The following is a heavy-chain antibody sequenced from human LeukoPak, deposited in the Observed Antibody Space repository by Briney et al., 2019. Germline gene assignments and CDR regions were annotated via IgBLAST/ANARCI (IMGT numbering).Heavy chain of an antibody. Sequence: PVKVSCKASGYTFTSYGITWVRQAPGQGLEWMGGITPIFGTTNYAQKFQGRVTITADKSTSTAYMELSSLRSEDTAVYYCARDSREGGAPDYDFWSGTATHITEYYYYYMDVWGKGTTVTVSS. J-gene: IGHJ6*03. CDR3: ARDSREGGAPDYDFWSGTATHITEYYYYYMDV. CDR2: ITPIFGTT. V-gene: IGHV1-69*06. CDR1: GYTFTSYG. D-gene: IGHD3-3*01.